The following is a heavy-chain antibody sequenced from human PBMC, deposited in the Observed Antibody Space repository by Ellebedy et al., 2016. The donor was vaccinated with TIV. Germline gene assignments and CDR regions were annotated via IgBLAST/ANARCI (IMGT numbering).Heavy chain of an antibody. Sequence: GESLKISXAASGFTFSSYAMHWVRQAPGKGLEWVSAISGSGGSTYYADSVKGRFTISRDNSKNTLYLQMNSLRAEDTAVYYCAKDCSSTSCYEIPFSYWGQGTLVTVSS. CDR3: AKDCSSTSCYEIPFSY. D-gene: IGHD2-2*01. J-gene: IGHJ4*02. CDR2: ISGSGGST. V-gene: IGHV3-23*01. CDR1: GFTFSSYA.